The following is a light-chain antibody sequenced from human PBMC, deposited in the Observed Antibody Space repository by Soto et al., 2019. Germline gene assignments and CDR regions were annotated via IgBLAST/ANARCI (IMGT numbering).Light chain of an antibody. CDR3: QHGYSPLLT. CDR2: GTS. V-gene: IGKV1-39*01. Sequence: DIQMTQSPSSLSASVGDRVTLTCRASQSISKYLNWYQVKSGKGPKLLIYGTSTLQSGVPSRFSGSGSGTHFTLTISTLQPEDFAVYYWQHGYSPLLTFGGGTRVEIK. J-gene: IGKJ4*01. CDR1: QSISKY.